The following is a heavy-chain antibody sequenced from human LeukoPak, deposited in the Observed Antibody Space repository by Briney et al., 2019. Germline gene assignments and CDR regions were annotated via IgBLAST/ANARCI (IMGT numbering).Heavy chain of an antibody. Sequence: ASVKVSCKASGYNFSDYYLHWVRQAPGQGLEWMGWISPTSGGTNYAQKFQGRVTMTRDTSISTAYMELSRLRSDDTAVYYCARKAYASGSFRTDYYYMDVWGKGTTVTISS. V-gene: IGHV1-2*02. CDR1: GYNFSDYY. CDR2: ISPTSGGT. J-gene: IGHJ6*03. D-gene: IGHD3-10*01. CDR3: ARKAYASGSFRTDYYYMDV.